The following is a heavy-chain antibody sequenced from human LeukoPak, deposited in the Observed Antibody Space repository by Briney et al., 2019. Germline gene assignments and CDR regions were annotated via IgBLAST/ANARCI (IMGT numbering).Heavy chain of an antibody. V-gene: IGHV3-30*04. Sequence: GGSLRLSCAASGLTFSSYAMHWVRQAPGKGLEWVAVISYDGSNKYYADSVKGRFTISRDNSKNTLYLQMNSLRAEDTAVYYCAKDLENYCGGDCYSVGYWGQGTLVTVSS. D-gene: IGHD2-21*02. CDR2: ISYDGSNK. CDR1: GLTFSSYA. CDR3: AKDLENYCGGDCYSVGY. J-gene: IGHJ4*02.